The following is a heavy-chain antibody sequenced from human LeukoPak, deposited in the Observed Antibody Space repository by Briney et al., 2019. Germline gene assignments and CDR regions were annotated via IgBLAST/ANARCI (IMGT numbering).Heavy chain of an antibody. CDR1: GFSLSNHD. CDR3: ARGTVVLLSAMDV. CDR2: ISSSSTYI. D-gene: IGHD2-15*01. Sequence: GGSLRLSCAASGFSLSNHDINWVRQAPGKGLQWVSSISSSSTYIYYGDSVKGRFTVSRDNAKNSVSLQMNSLRADDTAVYYRARGTVVLLSAMDVWGQGTTVIVSS. V-gene: IGHV3-21*01. J-gene: IGHJ6*02.